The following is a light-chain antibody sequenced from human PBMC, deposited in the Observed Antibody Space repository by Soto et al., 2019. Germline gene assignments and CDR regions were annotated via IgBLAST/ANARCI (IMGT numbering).Light chain of an antibody. CDR1: NIGDKR. CDR2: YDS. Sequence: SYELTQPPSVSVAPEKTATITCGGNNIGDKRVHWYRQKPGQAPVLLISYDSDRPSGIPERFSGSNSGNTATLTISRVEAEYDADYYCQVWEIINENKVYGDGTKLTVL. V-gene: IGLV3-21*01. CDR3: QVWEIINENKV. J-gene: IGLJ1*01.